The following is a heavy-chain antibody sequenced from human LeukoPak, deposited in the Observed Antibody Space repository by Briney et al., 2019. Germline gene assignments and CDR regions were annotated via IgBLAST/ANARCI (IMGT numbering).Heavy chain of an antibody. CDR1: GYSFTSFW. J-gene: IGHJ3*02. D-gene: IGHD2-15*01. V-gene: IGHV5-51*01. Sequence: GESLKISCKGSGYSFTSFWIAWVRQMPGKGLECMGIIYPGDSDTRYSPSFQGQVTISADKSISTAYLQWSSLKASDTAMYYCARYCSGGSCYSYERAFDIWGQGTMVTVSS. CDR2: IYPGDSDT. CDR3: ARYCSGGSCYSYERAFDI.